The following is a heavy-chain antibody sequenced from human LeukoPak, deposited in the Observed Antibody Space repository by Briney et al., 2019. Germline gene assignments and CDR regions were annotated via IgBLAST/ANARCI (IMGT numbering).Heavy chain of an antibody. J-gene: IGHJ6*02. CDR2: IYHSGST. Sequence: SETLSLTCAVSGGSISSSNWWSWVRQPPGKGLEWIGEIYHSGSTNYNPSLKSRVTISVDKSKNQFSLKLSSVTAADTAVYYCARDLRIVVVPAAPPLYYYYGMDVWGQGTTVTVSS. V-gene: IGHV4-4*02. CDR3: ARDLRIVVVPAAPPLYYYYGMDV. CDR1: GGSISSSNW. D-gene: IGHD2-2*01.